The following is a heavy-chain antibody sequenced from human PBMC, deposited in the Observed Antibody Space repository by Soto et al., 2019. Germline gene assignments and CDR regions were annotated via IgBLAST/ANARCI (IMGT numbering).Heavy chain of an antibody. V-gene: IGHV3-64*04. CDR2: INGNGNSK. CDR3: AKEGEHSSGWANFDY. D-gene: IGHD6-19*01. J-gene: IGHJ4*02. Sequence: GGSLRLSCEASGFIFSGFGMHWVRQAPGEGLEYVSSINGNGNSKNYASSVRGRFTISRDNSKNTVYLQLNSLRDEDMAVYYCAKEGEHSSGWANFDYWGQGTLVTVSS. CDR1: GFIFSGFG.